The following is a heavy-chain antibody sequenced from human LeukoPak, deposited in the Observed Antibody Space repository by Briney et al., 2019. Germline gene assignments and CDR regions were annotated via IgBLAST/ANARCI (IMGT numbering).Heavy chain of an antibody. CDR3: ARLLGYCSSTSCYT. V-gene: IGHV3-7*01. CDR2: IKQDGSEK. Sequence: PGGSLRLSCAASGFTFSSYWMSWVRQAPGKGLEWVANIKQDGSEKYYVDSVKGRFTISRDNAKNSLYLRMNSLRAEDTAVYYCARLLGYCSSTSCYTWGQGTLVTVSS. CDR1: GFTFSSYW. J-gene: IGHJ4*02. D-gene: IGHD2-2*02.